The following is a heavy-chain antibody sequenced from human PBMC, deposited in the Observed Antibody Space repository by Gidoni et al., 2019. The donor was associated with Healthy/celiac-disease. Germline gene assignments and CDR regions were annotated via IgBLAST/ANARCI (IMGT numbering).Heavy chain of an antibody. CDR3: AREAAVQSRDY. V-gene: IGHV1-46*01. Sequence: QVHLLQSGAEVKKPGASVKVSCKASGYTFTSYYMHWVREAPGQGLEWMGIINTSGGSTSYEQKFQGRVTMTRDTSTSTVYMELSSLRSEDTAVYYCAREAAVQSRDYWGQGTLVTVSS. CDR2: INTSGGST. J-gene: IGHJ4*02. D-gene: IGHD6-19*01. CDR1: GYTFTSYY.